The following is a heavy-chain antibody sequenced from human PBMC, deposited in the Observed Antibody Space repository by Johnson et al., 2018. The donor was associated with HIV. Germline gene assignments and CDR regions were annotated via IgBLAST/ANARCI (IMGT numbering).Heavy chain of an antibody. J-gene: IGHJ3*02. D-gene: IGHD5-18*01. Sequence: QVQLVESGGGLVQPGRSLRLSCAASGFTFSSYAMHWVRQAPGKGLEGVAVISYDGSNTYYADSVKGRFTISRDNAKNTLHLQMNSLRAEDTAVYYCARPTAMVRGAFDIWGPGTVVTVSS. CDR1: GFTFSSYA. CDR3: ARPTAMVRGAFDI. CDR2: ISYDGSNT. V-gene: IGHV3-30*04.